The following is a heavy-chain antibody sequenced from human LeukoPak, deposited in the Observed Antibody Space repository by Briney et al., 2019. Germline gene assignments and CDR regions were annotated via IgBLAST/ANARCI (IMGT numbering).Heavy chain of an antibody. CDR3: ARDLGYSSSWYVVDY. J-gene: IGHJ4*02. D-gene: IGHD6-13*01. CDR2: IIPIFGTA. V-gene: IGHV1-69*13. CDR1: GGTFGSYA. Sequence: SVKVSCKASGGTFGSYAINWVRQAPGQGLEWMGGIIPIFGTANYAQKFQGRVTITAVESMSTAYMELSSLRSEDTAVYYCARDLGYSSSWYVVDYWGQGTLVTVSS.